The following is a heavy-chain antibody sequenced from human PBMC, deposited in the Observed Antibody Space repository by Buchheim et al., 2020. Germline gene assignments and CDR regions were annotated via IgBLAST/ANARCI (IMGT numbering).Heavy chain of an antibody. CDR2: ITASGT. Sequence: EVQLLESGGGLVQPGGSLRLSCAASEFFFSTYALSWVRQAPGKGLEWVSSITASGTFYADSVKGRFTLSRDNSQNTLYLQMDSLRAEDTAIYYCSKDVPASGWGLYWGQGTL. V-gene: IGHV3-23*01. J-gene: IGHJ4*02. CDR3: SKDVPASGWGLY. CDR1: EFFFSTYA. D-gene: IGHD3-16*01.